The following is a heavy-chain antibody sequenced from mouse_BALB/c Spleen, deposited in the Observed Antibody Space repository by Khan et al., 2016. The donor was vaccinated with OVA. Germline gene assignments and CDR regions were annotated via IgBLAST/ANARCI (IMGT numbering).Heavy chain of an antibody. Sequence: QVQLQQSGAELARPGASVKLSCKASGYTFTDYNINWVKQRTGQGLEWIGEIYTGSNNTYYNEKFKGQATLTADQSSSTAYMQLSSQTAEYAAVNCWAREWCAWFPYWGQGTLVTVSA. D-gene: IGHD1-1*02. V-gene: IGHV1-77*01. CDR3: AREWCAWFPY. J-gene: IGHJ3*01. CDR2: IYTGSNNT. CDR1: GYTFTDYN.